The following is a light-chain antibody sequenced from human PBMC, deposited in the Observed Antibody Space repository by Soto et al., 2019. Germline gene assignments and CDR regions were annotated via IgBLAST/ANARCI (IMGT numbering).Light chain of an antibody. CDR1: SSNIGSNY. V-gene: IGLV1-51*01. J-gene: IGLJ1*01. CDR2: DNN. Sequence: QSVLTQPPSVSAAPGQKVTISCSGSSSNIGSNYVSWYQQLPGTAPKLLIYDNNKRPSGIPDRFSGSKSGTSATLGITGLQTGDEADYYCGTWDSSLSGDFFGTGTKLTVL. CDR3: GTWDSSLSGDF.